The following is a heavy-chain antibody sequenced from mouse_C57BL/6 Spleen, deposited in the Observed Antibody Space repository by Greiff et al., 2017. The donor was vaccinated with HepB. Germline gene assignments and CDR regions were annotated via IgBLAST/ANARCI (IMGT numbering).Heavy chain of an antibody. CDR2: ISYDGSN. V-gene: IGHV3-6*01. Sequence: EVKLVESGPGLVKPSQSLSLTCSVTGYSITSGYYWNWIRQFPGNKLEWMGYISYDGSNNYNPSLKNRISITRDTSKNQFFLKLNSVTTEDTATYYCARAYGRGYFDVWGTGTTVTVSS. J-gene: IGHJ1*03. D-gene: IGHD2-1*01. CDR1: GYSITSGYY. CDR3: ARAYGRGYFDV.